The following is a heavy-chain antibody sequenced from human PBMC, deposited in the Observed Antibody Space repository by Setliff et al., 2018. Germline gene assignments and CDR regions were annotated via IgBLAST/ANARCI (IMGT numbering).Heavy chain of an antibody. D-gene: IGHD3-3*01. CDR2: MNPNSGNT. Sequence: GASVKVSCKVSGYTLTELSMHWVRQAPGKGLEWMGWMNPNSGNTGYAQKFQGRVTMTRNTSISTAYMDLSSLRSEDTAVYYCARGRHPPWSGYPYYYMDVWGKGTTVTVSS. CDR1: GYTLTELS. CDR3: ARGRHPPWSGYPYYYMDV. J-gene: IGHJ6*03. V-gene: IGHV1-8*01.